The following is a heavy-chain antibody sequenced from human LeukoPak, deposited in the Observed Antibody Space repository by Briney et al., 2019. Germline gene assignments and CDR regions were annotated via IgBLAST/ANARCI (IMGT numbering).Heavy chain of an antibody. V-gene: IGHV4-34*01. Sequence: SETLSLTCAVYGGSFSGYYWSWIRQPPGKGLEWIGEINHSGSTNYNPSLKSRVTILVDTSKNQFSLKLSSVTAADTAVYYCARERSIAAAQSWFDPWGQGTLVTVSS. CDR3: ARERSIAAAQSWFDP. D-gene: IGHD6-13*01. J-gene: IGHJ5*02. CDR2: INHSGST. CDR1: GGSFSGYY.